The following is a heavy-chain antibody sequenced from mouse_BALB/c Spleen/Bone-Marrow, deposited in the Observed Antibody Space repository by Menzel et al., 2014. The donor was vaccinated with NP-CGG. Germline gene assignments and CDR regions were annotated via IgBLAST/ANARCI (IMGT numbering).Heavy chain of an antibody. CDR2: INPNTGYP. Sequence: QVQLQQSRAELAKPGASVQMSCKASGYTFTSYWMHWVKQRPGLGLVWIGYINPNTGYPAYNQKFKDKATLTADKSSSTAYMQLNSLTSEDSAVYYCARRFTTVVTTGDYWGQGATLTGAS. J-gene: IGHJ2*01. V-gene: IGHV1-7*01. D-gene: IGHD1-1*02. CDR1: GYTFTSYW. CDR3: ARRFTTVVTTGDY.